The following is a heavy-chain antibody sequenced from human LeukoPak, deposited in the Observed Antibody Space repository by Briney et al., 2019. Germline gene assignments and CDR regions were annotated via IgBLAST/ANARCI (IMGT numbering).Heavy chain of an antibody. CDR1: GCTFSNYA. V-gene: IGHV3-23*01. Sequence: GSLRLSCAASGCTFSNYAMSGVRQAPGKGLEGVSAILGSGGSTYYADSVKGRFTVSRHDSRSTLYLQMKSLRAEDTALYYCAKWGDYDVLTGYYVPDYWGQGTRVTVSS. CDR2: ILGSGGST. J-gene: IGHJ4*02. D-gene: IGHD3-9*01. CDR3: AKWGDYDVLTGYYVPDY.